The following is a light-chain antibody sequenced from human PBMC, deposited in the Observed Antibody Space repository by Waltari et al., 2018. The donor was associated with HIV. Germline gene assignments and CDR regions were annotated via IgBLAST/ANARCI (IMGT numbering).Light chain of an antibody. CDR2: DDS. CDR1: NIGSKS. V-gene: IGLV3-21*02. CDR3: QVWDSSSDHVV. Sequence: SYVLTQPPSVSVAPGQTARITCGGNNIGSKSVHWYQQKPGQAPVLVVYDDSDRPSGIPERFACPNSGNGATRTISRVEAGDEADYYCQVWDSSSDHVVFGGGTKLTV. J-gene: IGLJ2*01.